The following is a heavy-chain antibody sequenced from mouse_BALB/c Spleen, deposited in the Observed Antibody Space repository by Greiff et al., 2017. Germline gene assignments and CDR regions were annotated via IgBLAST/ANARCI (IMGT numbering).Heavy chain of an antibody. CDR3: TRDRLRDYAMDY. V-gene: IGHV5-6-4*01. CDR2: ISSGGSYT. CDR1: GFTFSSYT. D-gene: IGHD2-4*01. Sequence: DVHLVESGGGLVKPGGSLKLSCAASGFTFSSYTMSWVRQTPEKRLEWVATISSGGSYTYYPDSVKGRFTISRDNAKNTLYLQMSSLKSEDTAMYYYTRDRLRDYAMDYWGQGTSVTVSS. J-gene: IGHJ4*01.